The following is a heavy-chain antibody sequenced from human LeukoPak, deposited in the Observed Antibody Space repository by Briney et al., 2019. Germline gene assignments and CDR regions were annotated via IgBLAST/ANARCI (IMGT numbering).Heavy chain of an antibody. CDR1: GYAFTSYY. D-gene: IGHD1-26*01. V-gene: IGHV1-46*01. CDR2: INPSGGST. J-gene: IGHJ4*02. CDR3: ARSGSYSPQRTDPAFDY. Sequence: ASVKVSCKASGYAFTSYYMHWVRQAPGQGLEWMGIINPSGGSTSYAQKFQGRVTMTRDTSTSTVYMELSSLRSEDTAVYYCARSGSYSPQRTDPAFDYWGQGTLVTVSS.